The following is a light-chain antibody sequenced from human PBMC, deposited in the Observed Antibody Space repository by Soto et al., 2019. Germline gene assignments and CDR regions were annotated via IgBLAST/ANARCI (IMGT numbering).Light chain of an antibody. CDR2: EVT. Sequence: QSALTQPPSASGSPGQSVTISCTGTGSEVASYDYVSWYQQHPGKAPKLIIYEVTKRPSGVPDRFSASKSGTTASLTVSGLQAEDEDDYYCSSYADTNNLVFGGGTKLTVL. J-gene: IGLJ2*01. CDR1: GSEVASYDY. CDR3: SSYADTNNLV. V-gene: IGLV2-8*01.